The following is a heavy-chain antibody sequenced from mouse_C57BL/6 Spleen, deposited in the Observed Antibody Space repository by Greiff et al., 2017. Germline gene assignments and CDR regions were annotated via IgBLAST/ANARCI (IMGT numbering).Heavy chain of an antibody. V-gene: IGHV1-47*01. CDR3: ARGTVLRSPYAMDY. D-gene: IGHD1-1*01. J-gene: IGHJ4*01. Sequence: VQLQQSGAELVKPGASVKMSCTASGYTFTTYPIEWMQQNHGKSLEWIGNFHPYNDDTKYNEKFKGKATLTVEKSSSTVYLELSRLTSDDSAVYYCARGTVLRSPYAMDYWGQGTSVTVSS. CDR2: FHPYNDDT. CDR1: GYTFTTYP.